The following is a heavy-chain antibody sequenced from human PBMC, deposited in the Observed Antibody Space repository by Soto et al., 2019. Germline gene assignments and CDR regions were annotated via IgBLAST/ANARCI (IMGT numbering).Heavy chain of an antibody. CDR1: GYTFSNYG. CDR3: ARGGRTPFYYYGMDV. J-gene: IGHJ6*02. CDR2: VTSYNGDT. V-gene: IGHV1-18*01. D-gene: IGHD2-15*01. Sequence: ASVKVSCKASGYTFSNYGITWVRQAPGHGLEWLGWVTSYNGDTNYAQKVQDRVAMTTDTSTKTAYMELRSLRPDDTAVYYCARGGRTPFYYYGMDVWGQGTTVTVSS.